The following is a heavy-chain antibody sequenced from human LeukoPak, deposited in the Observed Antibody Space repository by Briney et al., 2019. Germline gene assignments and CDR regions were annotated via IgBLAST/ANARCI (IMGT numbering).Heavy chain of an antibody. CDR1: GFTFSSYS. CDR2: ISSSSSYI. V-gene: IGHV3-21*01. J-gene: IGHJ6*02. CDR3: AREYGMDV. Sequence: GGSLILSCAASGFTFSSYSMNWLRQAPGKGLELVSSISSSSSYIYYADSMKGRFTISRDNAKNSLYLQMNSLRAEDTAVYYCAREYGMDVWGQGTTVTVSS.